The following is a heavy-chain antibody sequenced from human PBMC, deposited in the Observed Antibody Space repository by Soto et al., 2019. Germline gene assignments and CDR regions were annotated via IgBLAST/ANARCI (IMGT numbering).Heavy chain of an antibody. D-gene: IGHD3-16*01. V-gene: IGHV4-4*09. J-gene: IGHJ6*03. CDR3: ARTLDYGHMDV. CDR2: IYRSGST. Sequence: PSETLSLTCSVSGDSVRNQYWSWIRRPPGRGLEWIGYIYRSGSTKYNPFLKSRLTISVDTSKNQFSLKLSSVTAADTAVYYCARTLDYGHMDVWGKGTTVTVSS. CDR1: GDSVRNQY.